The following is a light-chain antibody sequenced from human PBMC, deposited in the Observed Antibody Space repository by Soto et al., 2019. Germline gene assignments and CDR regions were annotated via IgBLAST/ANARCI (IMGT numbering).Light chain of an antibody. J-gene: IGKJ2*01. CDR2: DAS. Sequence: DIPMTQFPSTLSASVGDRVTITCRASQTTNTWLAWYQQKPETAPKLLIYDASSLEGGVPSRFSASGSGTEFTLTISSLQPDDLATYYCQQYISYPYTFGQGTKVEIK. CDR3: QQYISYPYT. V-gene: IGKV1-5*01. CDR1: QTTNTW.